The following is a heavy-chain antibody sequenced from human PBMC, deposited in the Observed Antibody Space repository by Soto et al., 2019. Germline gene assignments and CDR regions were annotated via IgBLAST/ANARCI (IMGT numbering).Heavy chain of an antibody. CDR3: ARGGGYSYGYPYYGMDF. V-gene: IGHV1-8*01. CDR2: MNPNSGNT. J-gene: IGHJ6*02. Sequence: GASVKVSCKASGYTFTSYDINWVRQATGQGLEWMGWMNPNSGNTGYAQKFQGRVAMTRNTSISTAYMELSSLRSEDTAVYYCARGGGYSYGYPYYGMDFRGQGTTVTVSS. CDR1: GYTFTSYD. D-gene: IGHD5-18*01.